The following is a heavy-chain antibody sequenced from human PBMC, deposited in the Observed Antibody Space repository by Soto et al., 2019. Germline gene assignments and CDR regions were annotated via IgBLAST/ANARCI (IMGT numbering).Heavy chain of an antibody. J-gene: IGHJ3*02. D-gene: IGHD2-21*02. V-gene: IGHV5-51*01. CDR1: GYSFTNYW. CDR3: AIGGVWYFFDX. Sequence: GEALKSTWKGSGYSFTNYWIGWVRQMPGKGLELMVVIYPGDSDTRYKPSFEGQAIISSDKSISTVYLQWSSLKSSDTAMYYCAIGGVWYFFDXWAQVTMVTVS. CDR2: IYPGDSDT.